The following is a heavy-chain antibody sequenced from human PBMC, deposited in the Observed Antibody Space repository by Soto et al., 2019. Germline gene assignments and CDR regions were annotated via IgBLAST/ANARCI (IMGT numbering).Heavy chain of an antibody. Sequence: GXSLRLSCAASGFTFSSYSMNWFRLAPGNGLEWVSSITSSSSYTYYADSVKGRFTISRDNAKNSLYLQMNSLRAEDTAAYYCARDSYCSSTSCYSDAFDIWGQGTMVTVSS. D-gene: IGHD2-2*01. CDR3: ARDSYCSSTSCYSDAFDI. V-gene: IGHV3-21*01. CDR2: ITSSSSYT. CDR1: GFTFSSYS. J-gene: IGHJ3*02.